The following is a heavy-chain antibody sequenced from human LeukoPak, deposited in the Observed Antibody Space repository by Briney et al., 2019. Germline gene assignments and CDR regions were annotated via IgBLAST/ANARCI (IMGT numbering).Heavy chain of an antibody. D-gene: IGHD6-13*01. J-gene: IGHJ4*02. CDR2: VIPSIGIS. Sequence: SVKVSCKASGGTFSSYAISWVRQAPGQGLEWMGRVIPSIGISNYAQKFQDRVTITADKSTRTAYMELDSLRSEDTAIYYCASGTDSSSWLGYSNYWGQGTLVTVSS. CDR3: ASGTDSSSWLGYSNY. V-gene: IGHV1-69*04. CDR1: GGTFSSYA.